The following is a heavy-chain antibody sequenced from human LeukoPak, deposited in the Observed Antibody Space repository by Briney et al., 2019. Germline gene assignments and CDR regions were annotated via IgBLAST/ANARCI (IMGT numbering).Heavy chain of an antibody. D-gene: IGHD3-22*01. V-gene: IGHV3-9*01. CDR2: ISWNSGSI. J-gene: IGHJ4*02. Sequence: GRSLRLSCAVSGFTFDDYAMHWVRQAPGKGLEWVSGISWNSGSIGYADSVKGRFTISRDNAKNSLYLQMNSLRAEDTALYYCAKVDSSGYYYGGGYFDYWGQGTLVTVSS. CDR3: AKVDSSGYYYGGGYFDY. CDR1: GFTFDDYA.